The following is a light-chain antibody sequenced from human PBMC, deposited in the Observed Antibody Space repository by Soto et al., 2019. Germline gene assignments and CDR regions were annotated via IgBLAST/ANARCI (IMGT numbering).Light chain of an antibody. J-gene: IGKJ1*01. CDR1: QSVRSSY. Sequence: EIVLTQSPGTLSLSPGERATLSCRASQSVRSSYLAWYQQKPGQAPRLLIYGASTRATGMPDRFSGSGSGTDFTLTISRLEPEDFAVYYCQQYGSSPTFGQGTKVDIK. CDR2: GAS. CDR3: QQYGSSPT. V-gene: IGKV3-20*01.